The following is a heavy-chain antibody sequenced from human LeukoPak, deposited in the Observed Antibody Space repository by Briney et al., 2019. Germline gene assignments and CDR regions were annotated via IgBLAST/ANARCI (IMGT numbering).Heavy chain of an antibody. D-gene: IGHD3-22*01. Sequence: GGSLRLSCAASGFTFGEYGLSWVRQAPGKGLEWLSGISWNGGITGYADSVKGRFIISRDNAQSSLYLQMKSLRVEDTALYYCARVDYDSSGADFDYWGQGTLVTVSS. V-gene: IGHV3-20*04. CDR1: GFTFGEYG. CDR2: ISWNGGIT. J-gene: IGHJ4*02. CDR3: ARVDYDSSGADFDY.